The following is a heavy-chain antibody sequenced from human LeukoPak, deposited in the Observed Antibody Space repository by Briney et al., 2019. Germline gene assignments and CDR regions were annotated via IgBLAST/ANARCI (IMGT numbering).Heavy chain of an antibody. CDR3: ATVDYYDSSGYSIYWYFDL. V-gene: IGHV1-24*01. J-gene: IGHJ2*01. CDR1: GYTLTELS. CDR2: FDPEDGET. Sequence: ASVKVSCKVSGYTLTELSMHWAQQAPGKGLEWMGGFDPEDGETIYAQKFQGRVTMTEDTSTDTAYMELSSLRSEDTAVYYCATVDYYDSSGYSIYWYFDLWGRGTLVTVSS. D-gene: IGHD3-22*01.